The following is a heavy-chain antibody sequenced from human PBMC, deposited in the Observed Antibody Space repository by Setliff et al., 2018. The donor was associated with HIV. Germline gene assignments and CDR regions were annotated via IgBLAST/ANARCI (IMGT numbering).Heavy chain of an antibody. V-gene: IGHV4-61*09. CDR3: ARVSDLDYGDYSNYYYMDV. CDR2: IYTSGST. Sequence: SETLSLTCTVSGGSITSGSYYWSWIRQPAGKGLEWIGHIYTSGSTNYNPSLKSRVTISVDTSKNQSSLKLSSVTAADTAVYYCARVSDLDYGDYSNYYYMDVWGKGTTVTVSS. D-gene: IGHD4-17*01. CDR1: GGSITSGSYY. J-gene: IGHJ6*03.